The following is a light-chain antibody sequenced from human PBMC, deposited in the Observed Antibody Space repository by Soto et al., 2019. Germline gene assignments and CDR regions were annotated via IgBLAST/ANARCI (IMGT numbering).Light chain of an antibody. CDR1: QSISSY. CDR3: QQSYSTLSLFT. Sequence: DIQMTQSPSSLSASVGDRVTITCRASQSISSYLNWYQQKPGKAPKLLIYAASSLQSGVPSRFSGSGSGTDFTLTISSLQPEDFATYYCQQSYSTLSLFTFGPGTKVDIK. CDR2: AAS. V-gene: IGKV1-39*01. J-gene: IGKJ3*01.